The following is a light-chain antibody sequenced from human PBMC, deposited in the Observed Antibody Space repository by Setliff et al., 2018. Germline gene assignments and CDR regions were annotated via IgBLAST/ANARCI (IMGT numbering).Light chain of an antibody. V-gene: IGLV2-14*03. CDR3: CSYVGGRAYV. J-gene: IGLJ1*01. CDR1: SNDVGGYNY. CDR2: AVT. Sequence: QSVLAQPASVSGSLGQSITISCTGTSNDVGGYNYVSCYKQHPGEAPQLMIYAVTKRPSGVSNRFSGSKSGKAASLTISVLQAEDVADYYCCSYVGGRAYVFGTGTKVTVL.